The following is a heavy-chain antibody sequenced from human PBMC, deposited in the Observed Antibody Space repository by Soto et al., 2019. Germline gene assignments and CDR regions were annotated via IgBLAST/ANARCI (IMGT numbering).Heavy chain of an antibody. V-gene: IGHV3-53*01. J-gene: IGHJ4*02. CDR2: IYSGGST. CDR3: ASGVETRVFDY. CDR1: GFTVSSNY. Sequence: GGSLRLSCAASGFTVSSNYMSWVRQAPGKGLEWVSVIYSGGSTYYADSVKGRFTISRDNSKNTLYLQMNSLRAEDTAVYYCASGVETRVFDYWGQGTLVTVSS. D-gene: IGHD1-7*01.